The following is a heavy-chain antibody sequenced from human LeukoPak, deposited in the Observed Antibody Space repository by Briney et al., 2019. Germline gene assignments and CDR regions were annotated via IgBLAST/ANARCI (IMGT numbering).Heavy chain of an antibody. J-gene: IGHJ6*02. V-gene: IGHV6-1*01. CDR3: ARGDGMDV. Sequence: SQTLSLTCAISGDSVSSNSATWNWVRQSPSGGLEWLGRTYYRSKWYNDYAVSVKGRITINPDTSKNQFSLQLNSVTPEDTAVYYCARGDGMDVWGQGTTVTVSS. CDR2: TYYRSKWYN. D-gene: IGHD3-16*01. CDR1: GDSVSSNSAT.